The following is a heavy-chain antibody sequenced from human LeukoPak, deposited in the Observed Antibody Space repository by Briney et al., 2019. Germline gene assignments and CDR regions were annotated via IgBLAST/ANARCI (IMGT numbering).Heavy chain of an antibody. Sequence: PGGSLRLSCAASGFAFNTYGMHWVRQAPGKGLEWVAVIWYDGSNKYYADSVKGRFTISRDNSKNTLYLQMNSLRAEDTAVYYCARGGEEQQLLYYYYYMDVWGKGNTVTVSS. J-gene: IGHJ6*03. CDR3: ARGGEEQQLLYYYYYMDV. CDR1: GFAFNTYG. CDR2: IWYDGSNK. V-gene: IGHV3-33*01. D-gene: IGHD6-13*01.